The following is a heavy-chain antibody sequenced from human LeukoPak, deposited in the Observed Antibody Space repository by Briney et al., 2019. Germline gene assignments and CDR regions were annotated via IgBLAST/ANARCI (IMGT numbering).Heavy chain of an antibody. D-gene: IGHD6-13*01. Sequence: NPSETLPLTCTLYGGSFRGYYWSGIRQPPGKGVEGIGEINHSGSANYNPSLKRRVTISVETSKNQFSLKLSSVTAADTAVYYCARANSSLHYFDYWGQGTLVTVSS. CDR3: ARANSSLHYFDY. CDR2: INHSGSA. V-gene: IGHV4-34*01. CDR1: GGSFRGYY. J-gene: IGHJ4*02.